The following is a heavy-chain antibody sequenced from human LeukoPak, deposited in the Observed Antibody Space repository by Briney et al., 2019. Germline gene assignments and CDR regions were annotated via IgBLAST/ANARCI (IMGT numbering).Heavy chain of an antibody. CDR3: ARGRPFLWGYSSGWYSPYFDY. Sequence: NTSETLSLTCTVSGGSISSGDYYWSWIRQPPGKGLEWIGEINHRGSTNYNPSLKSRVTISVDTSKNQFSLKLSSVTAADTAVYYCARGRPFLWGYSSGWYSPYFDYWGQGTLVTVSS. J-gene: IGHJ4*02. D-gene: IGHD6-19*01. CDR1: GGSISSGDYY. V-gene: IGHV4-39*07. CDR2: INHRGST.